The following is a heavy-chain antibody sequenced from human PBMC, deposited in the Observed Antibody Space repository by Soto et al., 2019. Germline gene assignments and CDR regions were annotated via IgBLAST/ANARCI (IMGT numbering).Heavy chain of an antibody. CDR3: ARDSGYSGYDLNY. Sequence: ALRLSCAASGFTFSSYEMNWVRQAPGKGLEWVSYISSSGSTIYYADSVKGRFTISRDNAKNSLYLQMNSLRAEDTAVYYCARDSGYSGYDLNYWGQGTLVTVSS. V-gene: IGHV3-48*03. D-gene: IGHD5-12*01. J-gene: IGHJ4*02. CDR2: ISSSGSTI. CDR1: GFTFSSYE.